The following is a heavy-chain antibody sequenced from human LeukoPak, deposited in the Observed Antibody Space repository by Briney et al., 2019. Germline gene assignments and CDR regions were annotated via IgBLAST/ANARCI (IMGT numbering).Heavy chain of an antibody. CDR2: IGISSGNT. CDR1: GFNFIDYS. D-gene: IGHD5-12*01. Sequence: GGSLRLSCAASGFNFIDYSMNWVRQAPGKVLEWISYIGISSGNTKYADSVKGRFTISRDKARNSLYLQMNSLRVEDTAMYYCARDHRYAFDNWGHGTLVTVSS. V-gene: IGHV3-48*01. J-gene: IGHJ4*01. CDR3: ARDHRYAFDN.